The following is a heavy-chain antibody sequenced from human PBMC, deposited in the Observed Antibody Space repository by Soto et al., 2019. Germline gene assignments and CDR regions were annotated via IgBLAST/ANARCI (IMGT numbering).Heavy chain of an antibody. J-gene: IGHJ4*02. D-gene: IGHD6-13*01. V-gene: IGHV3-30*18. CDR2: ISYDGGNI. CDR1: GFTFRGCG. Sequence: PGGSLRLSCLASGFTFRGCGMHWVRQAPGKGLEWVAVISYDGGNIYYADSVKGRFTISRDNSKHTVYLQMDSLRDEDTAVYYCAKDYSSGWYYFDNWGQGTLVTVS. CDR3: AKDYSSGWYYFDN.